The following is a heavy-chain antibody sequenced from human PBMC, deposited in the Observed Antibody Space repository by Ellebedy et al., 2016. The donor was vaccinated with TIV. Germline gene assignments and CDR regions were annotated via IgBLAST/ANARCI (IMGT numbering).Heavy chain of an antibody. CDR3: ARVHGRLDYYYGLDV. Sequence: GESLKISCAASGFTFDDYAMSWVRQAPGKGLEWVSAISGSGGSTYYADSVKGRFTISRDNSKNSLYLQMNSLRAEDAAVYYCARVHGRLDYYYGLDVWGQGTTVTLSS. J-gene: IGHJ6*02. CDR1: GFTFDDYA. CDR2: ISGSGGST. V-gene: IGHV3-23*01.